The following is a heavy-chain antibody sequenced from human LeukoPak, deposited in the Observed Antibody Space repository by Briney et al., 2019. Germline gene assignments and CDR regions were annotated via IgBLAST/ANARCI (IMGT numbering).Heavy chain of an antibody. CDR2: IYYSGST. Sequence: SETLSLTCTVSGGSISSYYWSWIRQPPGKGLEWIGYIYYSGSTNYNPSLKSRVTISVDTSKNQFSLKLSSVTAADTAVYYCARDRRGNWNDETGFDYWGQGTLVTVSS. J-gene: IGHJ4*02. CDR1: GGSISSYY. CDR3: ARDRRGNWNDETGFDY. D-gene: IGHD1-20*01. V-gene: IGHV4-59*01.